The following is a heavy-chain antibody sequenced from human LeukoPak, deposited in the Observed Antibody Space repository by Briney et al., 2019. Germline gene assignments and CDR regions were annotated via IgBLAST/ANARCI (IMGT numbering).Heavy chain of an antibody. CDR1: GFTFSSYA. Sequence: GGSLRLSCAASGFTFSSYAMNWVRQAPGKGLEWVSAISGTSGSTYYADSVKGRFTISRDNSKNTLYLQMNSLRAEDTAVYYCARGSSWYYWGQGTLVTVSS. J-gene: IGHJ4*02. V-gene: IGHV3-23*01. D-gene: IGHD6-13*01. CDR3: ARGSSWYY. CDR2: ISGTSGST.